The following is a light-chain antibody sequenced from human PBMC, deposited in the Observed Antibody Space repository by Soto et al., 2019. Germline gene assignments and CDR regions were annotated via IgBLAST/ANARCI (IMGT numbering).Light chain of an antibody. CDR2: DVS. CDR1: SSDVGYYNY. Sequence: QSALTQPASVSESLGQSITISCTGTSSDVGYYNYVSWYQHHPGKAPKLIIYDVSNRPSGVSRRFSGSKSGNTASLTISGLRDEDDAEYYCTSYTNSSTLVFGGGTKLTVL. CDR3: TSYTNSSTLV. J-gene: IGLJ2*01. V-gene: IGLV2-14*03.